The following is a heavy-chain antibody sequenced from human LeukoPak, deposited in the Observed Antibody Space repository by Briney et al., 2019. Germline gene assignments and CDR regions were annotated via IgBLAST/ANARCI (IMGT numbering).Heavy chain of an antibody. CDR3: ARVKGTTFHNWFDP. V-gene: IGHV1-2*02. Sequence: ASVKVSCKASGYTFIGYYMHWVRQAPGQGLEWMGWINPNSGGTNYAQKFQGRVTMTRDTSISTAYMELRRLRSDDTAVYYCARVKGTTFHNWFDPWGQGTLVTVSS. D-gene: IGHD1-14*01. CDR2: INPNSGGT. J-gene: IGHJ5*02. CDR1: GYTFIGYY.